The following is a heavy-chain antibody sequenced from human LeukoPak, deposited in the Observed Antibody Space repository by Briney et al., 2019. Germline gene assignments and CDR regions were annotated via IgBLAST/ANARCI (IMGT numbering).Heavy chain of an antibody. CDR2: ISSSSSYT. CDR1: GFTFSDYY. V-gene: IGHV3-11*06. D-gene: IGHD3-9*01. Sequence: GGSLRLSCAASGFTFSDYYMSWIRQAPGKGLEWVSYISSSSSYTNYADSVKGRFTISRDNAKNSLYLQMNSLRAEDTAVCYCVHILTPRDVPDYWGQGTLVTVSS. CDR3: VHILTPRDVPDY. J-gene: IGHJ4*02.